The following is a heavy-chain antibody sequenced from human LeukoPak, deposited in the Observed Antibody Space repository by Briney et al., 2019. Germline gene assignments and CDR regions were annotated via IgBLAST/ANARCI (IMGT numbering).Heavy chain of an antibody. D-gene: IGHD6-19*01. CDR1: GGSFSGYY. V-gene: IGHV4-34*01. J-gene: IGHJ4*02. Sequence: SETLSLTCAVYGGSFSGYYWSWIRQPPGKGLEWIGEINHSGSTYYNPSLKSRVTISVDTSKNQFSLKLSSVTAADTAVYYCARGVAVATTAGGTYYFDCWGQGTLVTVSS. CDR3: ARGVAVATTAGGTYYFDC. CDR2: INHSGST.